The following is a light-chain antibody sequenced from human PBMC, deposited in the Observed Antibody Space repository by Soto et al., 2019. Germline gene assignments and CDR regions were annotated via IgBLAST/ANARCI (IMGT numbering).Light chain of an antibody. CDR1: QSLGRY. CDR2: GAS. CDR3: HQFATSRT. J-gene: IGKJ1*01. V-gene: IGKV3-20*01. Sequence: EIVLTQSPGTLSLSPGERATLSCRASQSLGRYLAWYQQKPGQAPRLLIYGASSRAAGVPDRFSGSWSGTDFTLTISSLEPEDFAVYFCHQFATSRTFGQGTKVDIK.